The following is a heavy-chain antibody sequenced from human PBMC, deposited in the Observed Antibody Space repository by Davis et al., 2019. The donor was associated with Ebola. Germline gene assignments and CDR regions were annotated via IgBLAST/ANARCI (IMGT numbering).Heavy chain of an antibody. Sequence: GESLKISCAASGFTFSSYWMSWVRQAPGKGLEWVANIKQDGSEKYYVDSVKGRFTISRDNAKNSLYLQMNSLRAEDTAVYYCARDAVETISDYWGQGTLVTVSS. CDR1: GFTFSSYW. J-gene: IGHJ4*02. CDR3: ARDAVETISDY. CDR2: IKQDGSEK. V-gene: IGHV3-7*01. D-gene: IGHD3-3*01.